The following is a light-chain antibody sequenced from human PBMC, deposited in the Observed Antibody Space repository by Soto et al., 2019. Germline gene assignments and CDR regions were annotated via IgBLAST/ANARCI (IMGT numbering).Light chain of an antibody. J-gene: IGKJ5*01. CDR2: AAS. CDR3: QQSYTSRIT. CDR1: QSISSY. Sequence: DIQMTQSPSSLSASVGDRVTITCRASQSISSYLNWYQQKPGKAPKLLIFAASSLQSGVPSRFSGSGSGTDFTLTVSSLQPKDFATYYCQQSYTSRITFGLGTRLEIK. V-gene: IGKV1-39*01.